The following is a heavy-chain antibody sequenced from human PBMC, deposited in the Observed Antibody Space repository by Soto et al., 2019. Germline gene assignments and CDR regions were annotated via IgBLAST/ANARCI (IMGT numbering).Heavy chain of an antibody. CDR1: GGSFSGYY. Sequence: SETLSLTCAVYGGSFSGYYWSWIRQPPGKGLEWIGEINHSGSTNYNPSLKSRVTISVDTSKNQFSLKLGSVTAADTAVYYCARGGTYYDFWSGYNWFDPWGQGTLVTVSS. V-gene: IGHV4-34*01. CDR2: INHSGST. J-gene: IGHJ5*02. CDR3: ARGGTYYDFWSGYNWFDP. D-gene: IGHD3-3*01.